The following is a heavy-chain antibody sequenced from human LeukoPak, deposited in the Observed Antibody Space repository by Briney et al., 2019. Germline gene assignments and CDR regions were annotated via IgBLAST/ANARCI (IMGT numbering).Heavy chain of an antibody. CDR2: MNPNSGNT. J-gene: IGHJ4*02. Sequence: GASLKLSCKASGYTFTSYDINWVRQAPGQGLEWMGWMNPNSGNTGYAQKFQGRVTMTRNTSISTAYMELSSLRSEDTDVYYCAGRVYGDYTEDYWGQGTLVTVSS. V-gene: IGHV1-8*01. CDR3: AGRVYGDYTEDY. CDR1: GYTFTSYD. D-gene: IGHD4-17*01.